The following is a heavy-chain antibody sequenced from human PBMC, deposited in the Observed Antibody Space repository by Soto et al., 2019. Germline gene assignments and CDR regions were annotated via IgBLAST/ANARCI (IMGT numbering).Heavy chain of an antibody. J-gene: IGHJ4*02. CDR1: GASITQYY. CDR3: ARGGGSPYHNHEFDF. V-gene: IGHV4-59*01. Sequence: QVQLQESGPGLVKPSETLSLTCTVSGASITQYYWNWIRQSPGKGLEWIVSVSSAGSTVFNHSLTRRVTVSLDTSKNQFSLTLNSVTAADTAVYYCARGGGSPYHNHEFDFWGQGTLVTVSS. CDR2: VSSAGST. D-gene: IGHD6-13*01.